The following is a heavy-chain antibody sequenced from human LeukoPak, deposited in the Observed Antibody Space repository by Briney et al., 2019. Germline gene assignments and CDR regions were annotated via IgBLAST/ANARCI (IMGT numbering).Heavy chain of an antibody. CDR1: GFTFSDFG. J-gene: IGHJ4*02. CDR3: ARDTVTGYGIDY. V-gene: IGHV3-33*01. Sequence: GGSLRPSCKVSGFTFSDFGMHWVRQAPGKGLEWVAVIWSDGSVEHYGDSVKGRFTVSRDNFEKTLYLDLSSLRAEDTAVYCARDTVTGYGIDYWGQGTLVTVSS. D-gene: IGHD5-12*01. CDR2: IWSDGSVE.